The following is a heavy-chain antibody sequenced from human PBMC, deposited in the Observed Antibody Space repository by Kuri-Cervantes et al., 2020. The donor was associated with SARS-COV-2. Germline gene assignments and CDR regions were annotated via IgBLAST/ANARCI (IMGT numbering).Heavy chain of an antibody. V-gene: IGHV5-10-1*01. Sequence: SCKGSGYSITSYWISWVRQMPGKGLEWMGRIDPSDSYTNYSPSFQGHVTISADKSISTAYLQWSSLKASDTAMYYCARQGAHYDILTGYHMYYFDYWGQGTLVTVSS. CDR1: GYSITSYW. CDR3: ARQGAHYDILTGYHMYYFDY. D-gene: IGHD3-9*01. J-gene: IGHJ4*02. CDR2: IDPSDSYT.